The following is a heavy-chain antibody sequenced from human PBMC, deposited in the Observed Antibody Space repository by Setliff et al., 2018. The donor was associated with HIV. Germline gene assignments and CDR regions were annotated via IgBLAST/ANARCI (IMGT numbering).Heavy chain of an antibody. CDR3: ARGTRIYYGSGKLYYYGMDV. J-gene: IGHJ6*02. CDR1: GGSFSDYY. V-gene: IGHV4-34*01. CDR2: INHSGTT. Sequence: PSETLSLTCTVYGGSFSDYYWSWIRQPPGKGLEWIGEINHSGTTIYSPSLKSRVTMSVDTSKNQFSLKLSSVTAADTAVYYCARGTRIYYGSGKLYYYGMDVGGQGTTVTV. D-gene: IGHD3-10*01.